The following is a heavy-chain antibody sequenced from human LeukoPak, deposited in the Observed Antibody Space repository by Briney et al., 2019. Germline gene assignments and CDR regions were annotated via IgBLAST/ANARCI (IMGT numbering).Heavy chain of an antibody. CDR1: GGSISSYY. Sequence: SETLSLTCTVSGGSISSYYWSWIRQPPGKGLEWIGYIYYSGSTNYNPSLKSRVTISVDTSKTQFSLKLSSVTAADTAVYYCARHARNRIVGVPPWWFDYWGQGTLVTVSS. CDR2: IYYSGST. D-gene: IGHD1-26*01. J-gene: IGHJ4*02. V-gene: IGHV4-59*08. CDR3: ARHARNRIVGVPPWWFDY.